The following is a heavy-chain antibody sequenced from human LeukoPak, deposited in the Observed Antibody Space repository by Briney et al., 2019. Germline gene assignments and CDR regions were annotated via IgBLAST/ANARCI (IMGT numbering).Heavy chain of an antibody. J-gene: IGHJ6*02. CDR1: GYTFTSYY. D-gene: IGHD2-2*01. Sequence: GASVKVSCKASGYTFTSYYMHWVRPAPGQGLEWMGIINPSGGSTSYAQKFQGRVTMTRDTSTSTVYMELSSLRSEDTAVYYCARDRIVVVPAANQDYYYYGMDVWGQGTTVTVSS. CDR2: INPSGGST. V-gene: IGHV1-46*01. CDR3: ARDRIVVVPAANQDYYYYGMDV.